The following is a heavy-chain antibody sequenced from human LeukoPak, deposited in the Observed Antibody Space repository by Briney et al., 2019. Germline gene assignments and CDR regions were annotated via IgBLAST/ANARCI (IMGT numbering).Heavy chain of an antibody. Sequence: PSETLSLTCAVYGASFRNYYWSWIRQTPGKGLEWIGEIDHSGTTNYNPSLESRVTISLDTSKNQFSLKLSSVTAADTAVYYCARLHAYYYYMDVWGKGTTVTISS. D-gene: IGHD4-11*01. CDR2: IDHSGTT. J-gene: IGHJ6*03. V-gene: IGHV4-34*01. CDR3: ARLHAYYYYMDV. CDR1: GASFRNYY.